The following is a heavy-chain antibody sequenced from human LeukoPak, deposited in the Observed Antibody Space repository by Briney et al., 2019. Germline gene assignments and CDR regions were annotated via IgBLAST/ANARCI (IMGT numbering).Heavy chain of an antibody. J-gene: IGHJ5*02. Sequence: GESLKISCKGSGYSFTSYWIGWVRQIPGKGLEWMGIIYPGASDTIYSPSFQGQVTISADKSISTAYLQWSSLKASDTAMYYCARLGGDCSSCNWFDPWGQGTLVTVSS. V-gene: IGHV5-51*01. CDR3: ARLGGDCSSCNWFDP. CDR2: IYPGASDT. CDR1: GYSFTSYW. D-gene: IGHD2-2*01.